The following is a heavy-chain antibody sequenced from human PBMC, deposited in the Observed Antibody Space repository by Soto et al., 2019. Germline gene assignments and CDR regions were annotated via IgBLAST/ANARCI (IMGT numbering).Heavy chain of an antibody. CDR3: ARHSVVPAAIQTFDY. V-gene: IGHV4-59*08. CDR1: GGSISSYY. CDR2: IYYSGST. D-gene: IGHD2-2*02. Sequence: SETLSLTCTISGGSISSYYWSWIRQPPGKGLEWIGYIYYSGSTNYNPSLKSRVTISVDTYKNQFSLKLSSVTAADTAVYYCARHSVVPAAIQTFDYWGQGTLVTVSS. J-gene: IGHJ4*02.